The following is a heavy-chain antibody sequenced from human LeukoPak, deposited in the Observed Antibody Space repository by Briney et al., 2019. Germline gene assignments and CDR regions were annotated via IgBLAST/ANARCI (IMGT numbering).Heavy chain of an antibody. CDR3: ARGIAAAGTVPGFFDY. V-gene: IGHV3-33*01. Sequence: GRSLRLSCAASGFTFSSYGMHWVRQAPGKGLEWVAVIWYDGGNKYYADSVKGRFTTSRDNSKNTLYLQMNSLRAEDTAVYYCARGIAAAGTVPGFFDYWGQGTLVTVSS. CDR1: GFTFSSYG. D-gene: IGHD6-13*01. J-gene: IGHJ4*02. CDR2: IWYDGGNK.